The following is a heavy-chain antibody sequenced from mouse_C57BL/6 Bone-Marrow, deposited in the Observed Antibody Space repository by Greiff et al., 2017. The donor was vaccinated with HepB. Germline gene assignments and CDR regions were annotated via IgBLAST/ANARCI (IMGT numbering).Heavy chain of an antibody. CDR2: ISYDGSN. V-gene: IGHV3-6*01. CDR1: GYSITSGYY. CDR3: ARGRYDYAFDY. J-gene: IGHJ2*01. D-gene: IGHD2-4*01. Sequence: EVQLQQSGPGLVKPSQSLSLTCSVTGYSITSGYYWNWIRQFPGNKLEWMGYISYDGSNNYNPSLKNRISITRDTSKNQFFLKFNSVTTEDTATYYCARGRYDYAFDYWGQGTTLTVSS.